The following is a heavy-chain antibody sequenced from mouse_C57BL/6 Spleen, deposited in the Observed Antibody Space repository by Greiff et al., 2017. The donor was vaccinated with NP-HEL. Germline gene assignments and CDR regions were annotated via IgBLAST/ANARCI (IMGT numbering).Heavy chain of an antibody. CDR1: GYTFTSYW. D-gene: IGHD3-1*01. V-gene: IGHV1-69*01. J-gene: IGHJ2*01. CDR2: IDPSDSYT. CDR3: ARRGSRGDY. Sequence: QVQLKQPGAELVMPGASVKLSCKASGYTFTSYWMHWVKQRPGQGLEWIGEIDPSDSYTNYNQKFKGKSTLTVDKSSSTAYMQLSSLTSEDSAVYYCARRGSRGDYWGQGTTLTVSS.